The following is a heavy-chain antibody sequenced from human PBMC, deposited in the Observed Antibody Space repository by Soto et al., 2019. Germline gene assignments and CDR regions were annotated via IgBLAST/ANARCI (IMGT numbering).Heavy chain of an antibody. J-gene: IGHJ4*02. V-gene: IGHV1-2*02. CDR1: GFGITGKY. Sequence: GTPAKATSKAPGFGITGKYLHWLHQAPGQGLDWIGWINPNSGGTNYAQKFQGRVTLTRDTSASTAYMELSSPRSEDTAVYYCASCPPNGITTSPCCLYFNFCGQGTLVTVSS. D-gene: IGHD3-10*01. CDR3: ASCPPNGITTSPCCLYFNF. CDR2: INPNSGGT.